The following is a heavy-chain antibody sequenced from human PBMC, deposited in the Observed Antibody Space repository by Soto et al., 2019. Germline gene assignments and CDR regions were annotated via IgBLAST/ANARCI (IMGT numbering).Heavy chain of an antibody. J-gene: IGHJ5*02. CDR3: ARDVGQAPSITGTTGWFDP. Sequence: GGSLRLSCAASGFTFSSYSMNWVRQAPGKGREWVSYISSSSSTIYYADSVKGRFTISRDNAKNSLYLQMNSLRDEDTAVYYCARDVGQAPSITGTTGWFDPWGQGTLVTVSS. CDR2: ISSSSSTI. V-gene: IGHV3-48*02. CDR1: GFTFSSYS. D-gene: IGHD1-7*01.